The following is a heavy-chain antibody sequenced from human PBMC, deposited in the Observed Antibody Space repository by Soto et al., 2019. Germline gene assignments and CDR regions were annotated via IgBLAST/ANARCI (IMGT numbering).Heavy chain of an antibody. CDR1: GYTFTSYG. Sequence: ASVKVSCKASGYTFTSYGISWVRQAPGQGLEWMGWISPYNGNTNYAQILQDRVTMTTDTSTTTAYMELRSLTSDDTAVYYCARGYYGSFDYWGQGTLVTVSS. CDR2: ISPYNGNT. J-gene: IGHJ4*02. V-gene: IGHV1-18*01. CDR3: ARGYYGSFDY. D-gene: IGHD3-10*01.